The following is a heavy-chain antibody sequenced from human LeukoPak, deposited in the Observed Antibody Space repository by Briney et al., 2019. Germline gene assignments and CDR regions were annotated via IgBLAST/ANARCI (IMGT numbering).Heavy chain of an antibody. CDR1: GFTFSSYS. CDR3: ARGPGGYYFDY. D-gene: IGHD3-16*01. Sequence: GGSLRLSFAASGFTFSSYSMNWVRQAPGKGLEWVSSISSSSSYIYYADSVKGRFTISRDNAKNSLYLQMNSLRAEDTAVYYCARGPGGYYFDYWGQGTLVTVSS. J-gene: IGHJ4*02. CDR2: ISSSSSYI. V-gene: IGHV3-21*01.